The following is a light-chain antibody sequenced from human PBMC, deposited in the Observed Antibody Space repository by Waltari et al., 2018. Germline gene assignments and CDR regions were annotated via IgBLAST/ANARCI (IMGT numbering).Light chain of an antibody. CDR2: DVT. CDR3: SSYTATDTYV. J-gene: IGLJ1*01. Sequence: SALTQPASMSGYPGQSITISCTGTNRDIGLYDYVPWYQQHPGKAPKLIVSDVTNRPSGVPARFSGSVSGYTASLTISGLQAEDEADYYCSSYTATDTYVFGSGTTVIVL. V-gene: IGLV2-14*03. CDR1: NRDIGLYDY.